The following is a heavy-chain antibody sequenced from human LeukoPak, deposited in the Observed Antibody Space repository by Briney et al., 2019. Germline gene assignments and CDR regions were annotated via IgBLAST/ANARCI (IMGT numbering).Heavy chain of an antibody. J-gene: IGHJ6*03. CDR1: GGSFSGYY. V-gene: IGHV4-34*01. CDR2: INHSGST. D-gene: IGHD1-26*01. CDR3: ARGLVGAISWHYYYYMDV. Sequence: PSETLSLTCAVYGGSFSGYYWSWIRQPPGKGLEWIGEINHSGSTNYNPSLKSRATISVDTSKNQFSLKLSSVTAADMAVYYCARGLVGAISWHYYYYMDVWGKGTTVTVSS.